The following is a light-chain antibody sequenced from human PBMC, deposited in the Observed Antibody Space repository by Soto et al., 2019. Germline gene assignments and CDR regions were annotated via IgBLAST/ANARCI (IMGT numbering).Light chain of an antibody. CDR3: QQYTHYSEAT. CDR2: KAS. Sequence: DIQMTQSPSTLSASVGDRVTITCRASQSMSRWVAWYQQKPGKAPKVLIHKASDLDNGVPSRFSGSGPGTDFPLSIGRLQHDDLGTYYCQQYTHYSEATFGHGTNREIK. CDR1: QSMSRW. J-gene: IGKJ2*01. V-gene: IGKV1-5*03.